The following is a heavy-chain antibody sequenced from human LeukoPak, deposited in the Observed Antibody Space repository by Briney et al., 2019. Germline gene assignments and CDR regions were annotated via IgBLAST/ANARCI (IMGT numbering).Heavy chain of an antibody. CDR2: ISYDGSNK. V-gene: IGHV3-30*18. Sequence: GRSLRLSCAASGFTFSSYGMHWVRQAPGKGLEWVAVISYDGSNKYYPDSVKGRFTISRDNSKNTLYLQMNSLRAEDTAVYYCAKDSSSGLFYFDYGGQGTLSPSPQ. J-gene: IGHJ4*02. CDR1: GFTFSSYG. D-gene: IGHD3-22*01. CDR3: AKDSSSGLFYFDY.